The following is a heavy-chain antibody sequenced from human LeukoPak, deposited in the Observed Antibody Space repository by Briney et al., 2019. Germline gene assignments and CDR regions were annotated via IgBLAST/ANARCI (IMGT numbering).Heavy chain of an antibody. CDR1: GFTFSSYA. Sequence: GGSLRLSSVDSGFTFSSYAMHWVRHAPHKGVEWVAVVSYDGSNKYYADSMKGRFTISRDNAKNTLFLQMNSLRPEDTAVYYCARDQRGYSYVSGDYWGQGTLVTVSS. CDR2: VSYDGSNK. D-gene: IGHD5-18*01. V-gene: IGHV3-30*04. J-gene: IGHJ4*02. CDR3: ARDQRGYSYVSGDY.